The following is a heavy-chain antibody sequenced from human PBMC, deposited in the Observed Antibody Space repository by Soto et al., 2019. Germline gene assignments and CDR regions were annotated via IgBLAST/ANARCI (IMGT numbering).Heavy chain of an antibody. CDR3: ARDQNRVFIGAFDI. CDR2: IWYDGSNK. J-gene: IGHJ3*02. V-gene: IGHV3-33*01. Sequence: GGSLRLSCAASGFTFSSYGMHWVRQAPGKGLEWVAVIWYDGSNKYYADSVKGRFTISRDNSKNTLYLQMNSLRAEDTAVYYCARDQNRVFIGAFDIWRQGTMVTVSS. CDR1: GFTFSSYG. D-gene: IGHD6-13*01.